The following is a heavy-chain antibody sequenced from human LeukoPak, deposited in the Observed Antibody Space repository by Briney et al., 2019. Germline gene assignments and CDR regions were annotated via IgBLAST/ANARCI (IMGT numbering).Heavy chain of an antibody. CDR1: GGSISSSSYY. CDR3: ARQVFSGSYQNYDY. V-gene: IGHV4-39*01. CDR2: IYYSGST. Sequence: SETLSLTCTVSGGSISSSSYYWGWIRQPPGKGLEWIVGIYYSGSTYYNPSLKSRVTISVDTSKNQFSLKLSSVTAADTAVYYCARQVFSGSYQNYDYWGQGTLVTVSS. J-gene: IGHJ4*02. D-gene: IGHD1-26*01.